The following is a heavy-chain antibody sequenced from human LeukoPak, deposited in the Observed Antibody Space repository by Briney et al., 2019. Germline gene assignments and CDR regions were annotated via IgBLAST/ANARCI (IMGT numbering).Heavy chain of an antibody. CDR1: GFTFSSYG. CDR2: IWYDGSNK. D-gene: IGHD2-2*01. Sequence: GGSLRLSCAASGFTFSSYGMHWVRQAPGKGLEWVAVIWYDGSNKYYADSVKGRFTISRDNSMNTLYLQMNSLRAEDTAVYYCARDSVVVPAAWGRWFDPWGQGTLVTVSS. J-gene: IGHJ5*02. CDR3: ARDSVVVPAAWGRWFDP. V-gene: IGHV3-33*01.